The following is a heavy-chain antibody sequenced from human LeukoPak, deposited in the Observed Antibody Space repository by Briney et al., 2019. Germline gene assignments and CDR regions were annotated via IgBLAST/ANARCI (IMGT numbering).Heavy chain of an antibody. Sequence: ASVKVSCKASGYTFTGYYMHWVRQAPGQGLEWMGWIDPNSGGTNYAQKFQGRVTMTRDTSISTAYMELSRLRSDDTAVYYCARDGSYYHPFDYWGQGTLVTVSS. V-gene: IGHV1-2*02. D-gene: IGHD1-26*01. CDR1: GYTFTGYY. CDR2: IDPNSGGT. CDR3: ARDGSYYHPFDY. J-gene: IGHJ4*02.